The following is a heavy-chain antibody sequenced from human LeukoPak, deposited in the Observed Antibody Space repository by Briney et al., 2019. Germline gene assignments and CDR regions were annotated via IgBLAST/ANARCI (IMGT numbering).Heavy chain of an antibody. J-gene: IGHJ6*03. Sequence: PSETLSLTCAVSGGSISSSNWWSWVRQPPGKGLEWIGEIYHSGSTNYNPSLKSRVTISVDKSKNQFSLKLSSVTAADTAVYYCARDLFIVVGGGDYYYYMDVWGKGTTVTISS. CDR3: ARDLFIVVGGGDYYYYMDV. CDR1: GGSISSSNW. D-gene: IGHD2-15*01. V-gene: IGHV4-4*02. CDR2: IYHSGST.